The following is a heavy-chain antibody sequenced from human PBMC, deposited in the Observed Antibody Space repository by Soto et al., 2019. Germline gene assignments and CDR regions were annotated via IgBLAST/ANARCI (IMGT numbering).Heavy chain of an antibody. CDR1: GFTFSSYG. D-gene: IGHD6-13*01. V-gene: IGHV3-30*03. J-gene: IGHJ1*01. CDR3: AVPPYSSSWYGFFQH. Sequence: QVQLVESGGGVVQPGRSLRLSCAASGFTFSSYGMHWVRQAPDKGLEWVAVISYDGSNKYYPDSVKGRFTISRDNSKNTLYLQMNSLRAEDTAVYYRAVPPYSSSWYGFFQHWGQGTLVTVSS. CDR2: ISYDGSNK.